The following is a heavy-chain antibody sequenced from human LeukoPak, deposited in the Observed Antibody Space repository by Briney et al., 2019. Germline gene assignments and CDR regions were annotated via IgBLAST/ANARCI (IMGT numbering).Heavy chain of an antibody. CDR3: ARVERDRLRPSYFDL. V-gene: IGHV4-4*07. CDR2: IYTGGST. Sequence: SETLSLTCTVSGGSISSYYWSWIRQPAGKGLEWIGRIYTGGSTNYNPSLKSRVTMSVDTSKNQFSLKLSSVTAADTAVYYCARVERDRLRPSYFDLWGRGTLVTVSS. CDR1: GGSISSYY. J-gene: IGHJ2*01. D-gene: IGHD4-17*01.